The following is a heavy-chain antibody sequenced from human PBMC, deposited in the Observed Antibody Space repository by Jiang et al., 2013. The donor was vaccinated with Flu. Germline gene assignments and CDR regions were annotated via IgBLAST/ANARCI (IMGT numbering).Heavy chain of an antibody. D-gene: IGHD4-17*01. CDR2: IYYSGNT. CDR1: GGSISSSSYY. V-gene: IGHV4-39*01. J-gene: IGHJ4*02. Sequence: GPGLVKPSETLSLTCTVSGGSISSSSYYWGWIRQPPGKGLEWIGSIYYSGNTYSNPSLKSRVTISVDTSKNQFSLKLSSVTAADTAVYYCASSKTGTVIYFDYWGQG. CDR3: ASSKTGTVIYFDY.